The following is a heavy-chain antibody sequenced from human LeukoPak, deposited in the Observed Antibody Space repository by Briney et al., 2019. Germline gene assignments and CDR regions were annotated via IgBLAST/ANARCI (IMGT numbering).Heavy chain of an antibody. D-gene: IGHD3-10*01. CDR1: TXYW. Sequence: TXYWXGXGXXMPGKGREWMGIIYPGDSDTRYSPSFQGQVTISADKSISTAYLQWSSLKASDTAMYYCARHYYYGSGSGYFDYWGQGTXVXXSS. J-gene: IGHJ4*02. CDR2: IYPGDSDT. CDR3: ARHYYYGSGSGYFDY. V-gene: IGHV5-51*01.